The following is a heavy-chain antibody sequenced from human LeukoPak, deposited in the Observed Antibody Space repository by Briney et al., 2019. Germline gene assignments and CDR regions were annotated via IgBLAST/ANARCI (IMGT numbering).Heavy chain of an antibody. D-gene: IGHD2-2*01. CDR1: GFTFSSYS. Sequence: GGSLRLSCAASGFTFSSYSMNWVRQAPGKGLEWVSSISSSSSYIYYADSVKGRFTISRDNAKNSLYLQMNSLRAEDTAVYYCARDLSTSYNWFDPWGQGTLVTVSS. J-gene: IGHJ5*02. CDR3: ARDLSTSYNWFDP. V-gene: IGHV3-21*01. CDR2: ISSSSSYI.